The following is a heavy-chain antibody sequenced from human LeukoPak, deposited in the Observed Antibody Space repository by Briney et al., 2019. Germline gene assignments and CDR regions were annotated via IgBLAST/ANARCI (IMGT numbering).Heavy chain of an antibody. J-gene: IGHJ4*02. V-gene: IGHV4-59*01. Sequence: PSETLPLTCTVSGGSISSYYWSWIRQPPGKGLEWIGYIYYSGSINYNPSLKSRVTISVDTSKNQFSLKLSSVTAADTAVYYCARSIAALFFDYWGQGTLVTVSS. CDR2: IYYSGSI. D-gene: IGHD6-6*01. CDR1: GGSISSYY. CDR3: ARSIAALFFDY.